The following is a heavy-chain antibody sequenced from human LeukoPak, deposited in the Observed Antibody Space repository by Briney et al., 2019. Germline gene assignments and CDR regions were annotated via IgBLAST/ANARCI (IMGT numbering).Heavy chain of an antibody. D-gene: IGHD3-9*01. CDR2: IYYSGST. CDR1: GVSISSYY. V-gene: IGHV4-59*08. CDR3: ARLVNSLMFDY. J-gene: IGHJ4*02. Sequence: PSETLSLTCTVSGVSISSYYWSWIRQPPGKGLEWIGYIYYSGSTNYNPSLKSRVAISVDASKNQFSLKLSSVTAADTAVYYCARLVNSLMFDYWGPGTPVTVSS.